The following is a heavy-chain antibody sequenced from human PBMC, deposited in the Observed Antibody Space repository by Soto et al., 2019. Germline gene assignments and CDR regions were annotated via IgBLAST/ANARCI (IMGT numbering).Heavy chain of an antibody. CDR2: IYYSGST. D-gene: IGHD3-9*01. J-gene: IGHJ3*02. CDR1: GGSVSSGSYY. CDR3: ARARNYYDILTGRIVPDAFDM. Sequence: SETLSLTCTVSGGSVSSGSYYWSWIRQPPGKGLEWIGYIYYSGSTNYNPSLKSRVTISVDKSKNQFSLRLISVTAADTAVYFCARARNYYDILTGRIVPDAFDMWGQGTMVTVSS. V-gene: IGHV4-61*01.